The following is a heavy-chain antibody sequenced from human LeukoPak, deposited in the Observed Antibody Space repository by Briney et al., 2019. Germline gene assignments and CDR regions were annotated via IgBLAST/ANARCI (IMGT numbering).Heavy chain of an antibody. J-gene: IGHJ4*02. CDR1: GFTFSSYS. CDR2: ISSSSSYI. CDR3: ARDRCSGGSCYRFDY. Sequence: GGSLRLSCAASGFTFSSYSMNWVRQAPGKGLEWVPSISSSSSYIYYADSVKGRFTISRDNAKNSLYLQMNSLRAEDTAVYYCARDRCSGGSCYRFDYWGQGTLVTVSS. V-gene: IGHV3-21*01. D-gene: IGHD2-15*01.